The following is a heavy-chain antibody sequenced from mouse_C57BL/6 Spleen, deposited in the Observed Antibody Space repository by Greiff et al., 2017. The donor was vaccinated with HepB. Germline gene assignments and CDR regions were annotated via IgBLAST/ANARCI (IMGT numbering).Heavy chain of an antibody. J-gene: IGHJ2*01. D-gene: IGHD1-1*01. Sequence: DVQLVESGGDLVKPGGSLKLSCAASGFTFSSYGMSWVRQTPDKRLEWVATISSGGSYTYYPDSVKGRFTISRDNAKNTLYLQMSSLKSEDTAMYYCARITTVVDYFDYWGQGTTLTVSS. CDR3: ARITTVVDYFDY. CDR1: GFTFSSYG. CDR2: ISSGGSYT. V-gene: IGHV5-6*01.